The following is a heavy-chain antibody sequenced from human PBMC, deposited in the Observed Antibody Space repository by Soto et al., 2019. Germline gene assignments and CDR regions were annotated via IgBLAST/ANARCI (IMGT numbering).Heavy chain of an antibody. CDR3: ARAIDSSMGNAFDI. D-gene: IGHD5-18*01. CDR1: GFTFSSYG. V-gene: IGHV3-33*01. J-gene: IGHJ3*02. Sequence: QVQLVESGGGVVQSGRSLRLSCAASGFTFSSYGFHWVRQAPGKGLEWVAVIWYDGSNKDYTDSVKGRFTISRDNSKNTLYLQMNSLRAEDTAVYYCARAIDSSMGNAFDIWGQGTMVTVSS. CDR2: IWYDGSNK.